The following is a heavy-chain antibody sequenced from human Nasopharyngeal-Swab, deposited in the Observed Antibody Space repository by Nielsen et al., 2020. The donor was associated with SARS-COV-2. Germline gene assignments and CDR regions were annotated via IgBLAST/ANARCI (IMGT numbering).Heavy chain of an antibody. CDR2: IIPIFGTA. CDR1: GGTFSSYA. D-gene: IGHD6-6*01. V-gene: IGHV1-69*13. Sequence: SVKVSCKASGGTFSSYAISWVRQAPGQGLEWMGGIIPIFGTANYAQKFQGRVTITADESTSTAYMELSSLRSEDTAVYYCASLPAPDRIAAPPGDYWGQGALVTVSS. CDR3: ASLPAPDRIAAPPGDY. J-gene: IGHJ4*02.